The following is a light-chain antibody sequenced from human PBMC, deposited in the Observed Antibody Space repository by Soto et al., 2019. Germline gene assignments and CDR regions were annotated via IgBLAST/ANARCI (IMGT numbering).Light chain of an antibody. J-gene: IGLJ3*02. CDR2: EDN. CDR1: SGSIASNY. Sequence: NFMLTQPHSVSESPGKRVTISCTRSSGSIASNYVQWYQQRPGSAPTTVIYEDNQRPSGVPDRFSGSIDSSSNSASLTISGLKTEDEADCYCQSYDISSVWVFGGGTQLTVL. CDR3: QSYDISSVWV. V-gene: IGLV6-57*03.